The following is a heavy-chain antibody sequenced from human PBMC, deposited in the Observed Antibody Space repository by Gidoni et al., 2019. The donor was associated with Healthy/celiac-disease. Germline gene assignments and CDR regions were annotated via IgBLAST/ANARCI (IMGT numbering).Heavy chain of an antibody. V-gene: IGHV1-2*02. Sequence: VQLVQAGAEVKKPGASVKVSCKASGYIGTGSYMHWVRQAPGQGLEWMGWINPNIGGTNYAQKFQGRVTITRDTSINTAYMELSRLRSDDTAVYYCARDSYSYGSLYYFDYWGQGTLVTVSS. CDR3: ARDSYSYGSLYYFDY. CDR1: GYIGTGSY. J-gene: IGHJ4*02. CDR2: INPNIGGT. D-gene: IGHD5-18*01.